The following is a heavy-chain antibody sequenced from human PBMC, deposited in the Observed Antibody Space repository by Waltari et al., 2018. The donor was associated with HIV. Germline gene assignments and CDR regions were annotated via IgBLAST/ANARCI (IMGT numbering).Heavy chain of an antibody. CDR3: ARVARSSGYFLDS. V-gene: IGHV4-61*01. CDR2: IYKTGTT. D-gene: IGHD6-25*01. Sequence: QVQLVESGSGMLKPRETLTLTSVTSGSYYWSWIRQSPGKELHRIGYIYKTGTTDYNPSLKSRVTISLDTSKNQFSLSLDSVTAAETGVYYCARVARSSGYFLDSWGQGTLVTVST. CDR1: VTSGSYY. J-gene: IGHJ4*02.